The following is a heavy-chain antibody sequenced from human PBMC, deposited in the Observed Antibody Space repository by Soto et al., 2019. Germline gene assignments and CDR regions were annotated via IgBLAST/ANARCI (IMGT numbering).Heavy chain of an antibody. CDR2: MSWDGSDE. CDR1: GFTFSSYG. Sequence: QVQLVESGGGVVQPGRSLRLSCAASGFTFSSYGMHWVRQAPGKGLEWVAVMSWDGSDEFYEETVEGRFTVSRDNPRNTLYLQMTSLRPEDAAVYYWAKEGCSGGICYGFDYWGQGTLVTVSS. V-gene: IGHV3-30*18. D-gene: IGHD2-15*01. CDR3: AKEGCSGGICYGFDY. J-gene: IGHJ4*02.